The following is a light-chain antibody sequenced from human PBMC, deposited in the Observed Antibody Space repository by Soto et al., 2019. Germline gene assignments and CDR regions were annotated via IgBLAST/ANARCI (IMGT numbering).Light chain of an antibody. CDR2: TAS. Sequence: DIEMTQSPSSLSASVGDRVTITCRASQNIASHLNWYQQKPGKAPNLLIYTASNLQGGVPSRFSGSRSGTDLTLTITSLQPEDSGIYFCQQSYTTPYSFGQGTKLQSK. CDR1: QNIASH. V-gene: IGKV1-39*01. J-gene: IGKJ2*03. CDR3: QQSYTTPYS.